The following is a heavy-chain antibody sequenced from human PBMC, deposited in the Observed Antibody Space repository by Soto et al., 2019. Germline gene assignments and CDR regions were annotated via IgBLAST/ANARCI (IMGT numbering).Heavy chain of an antibody. CDR3: ARGELYDSFDY. CDR1: GGSFSGYY. Sequence: PSETLSLTCAVYGGSFSGYYWSWIRQPPGKGLEWIGEINHSGSTNYNPSLKSRVTISVDTSKNQFSLKLSSVTAADTAVYYCARGELYDSFDYWGQGTLVTVSS. D-gene: IGHD5-12*01. V-gene: IGHV4-34*01. CDR2: INHSGST. J-gene: IGHJ4*02.